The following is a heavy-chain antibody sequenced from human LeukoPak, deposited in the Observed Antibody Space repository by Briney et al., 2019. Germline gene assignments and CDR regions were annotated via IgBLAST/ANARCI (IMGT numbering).Heavy chain of an antibody. Sequence: GGSLRLSCAASGFTFSSYAMSWVRQAPGKGLEWVSAISGSGGSTYYADSVEGRFTISRDNFKNTLYLQMNSLRAEDTAVYYCAKAGGTSCFMVTGDCWGQGTLVTVSS. CDR1: GFTFSSYA. J-gene: IGHJ4*02. D-gene: IGHD2-2*01. V-gene: IGHV3-23*01. CDR3: AKAGGTSCFMVTGDC. CDR2: ISGSGGST.